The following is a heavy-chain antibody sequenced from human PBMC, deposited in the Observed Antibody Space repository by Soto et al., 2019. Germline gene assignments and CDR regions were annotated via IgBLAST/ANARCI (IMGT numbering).Heavy chain of an antibody. D-gene: IGHD4-17*01. CDR1: GGTFSNFA. Sequence: QLPLVQSGAEVKKPGSSVKVSCKASGGTFSNFAINWVRQAPGQGLEWMGGIIPVFGKEKYAQKFQGRVQFAADESTSPAYMEVNSLTSEDTAVYYGARGSPTTVTTWFDPWGQGTLVTVAS. V-gene: IGHV1-69*01. CDR3: ARGSPTTVTTWFDP. J-gene: IGHJ5*02. CDR2: IIPVFGKE.